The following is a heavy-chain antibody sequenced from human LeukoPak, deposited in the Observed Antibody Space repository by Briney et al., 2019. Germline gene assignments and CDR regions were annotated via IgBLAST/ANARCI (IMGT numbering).Heavy chain of an antibody. D-gene: IGHD1-26*01. V-gene: IGHV4-59*08. Sequence: PSETLSLTCTVSGGSISSYYWSWIRQPPVKGLEWIGYIYYSGSTNYNPSLKSRVTISVDTSKNQFSLKLSSVTAADTAVYYCARHVWDSPGRFDYWGQGTLVTVSS. J-gene: IGHJ4*02. CDR3: ARHVWDSPGRFDY. CDR1: GGSISSYY. CDR2: IYYSGST.